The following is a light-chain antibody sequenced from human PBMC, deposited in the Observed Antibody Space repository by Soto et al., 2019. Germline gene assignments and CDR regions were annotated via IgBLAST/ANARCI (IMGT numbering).Light chain of an antibody. CDR1: NIGSKN. V-gene: IGLV3-9*01. CDR2: RDS. Sequence: SYELTQPLSVSVALGQTARITCGGNNIGSKNVHWYQQKPGQAPVLVIYRDSNRPSGIPERFSGSNSGNTATLTISRAQAGEEADYYCQVWDSSTARVFGGGTKLTAL. J-gene: IGLJ3*02. CDR3: QVWDSSTARV.